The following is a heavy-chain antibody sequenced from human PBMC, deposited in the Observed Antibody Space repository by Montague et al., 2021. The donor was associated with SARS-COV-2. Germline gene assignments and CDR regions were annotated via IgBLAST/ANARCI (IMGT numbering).Heavy chain of an antibody. J-gene: IGHJ4*02. D-gene: IGHD3-9*01. CDR2: IYHAGST. V-gene: IGHV4-39*07. CDR1: GVPISSSSYY. CDR3: ARQFRYYDWRADY. Sequence: SETLSLTCSVSGVPISSSSYYWGLIRQPPGKGLEWVGNIYHAGSTYYNPSLKSLATIFVDTSNSQFSLKLTSVTAADTAVYYCARQFRYYDWRADYWGQGTLVSVSS.